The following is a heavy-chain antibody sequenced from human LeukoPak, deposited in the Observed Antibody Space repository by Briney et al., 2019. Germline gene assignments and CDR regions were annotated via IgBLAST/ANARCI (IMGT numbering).Heavy chain of an antibody. D-gene: IGHD3-22*01. CDR2: IGLSGSST. Sequence: PGGSLRLSCAASGFTFSSYEMNWVRQAPGKGLEWVSYIGLSGSSTYYADSVKGRFTISRDNAKNSLYLQMNSLRAGDTAVYYCARYGDSSGSHSADAFDIWGQGTMVTVSS. V-gene: IGHV3-48*03. CDR1: GFTFSSYE. CDR3: ARYGDSSGSHSADAFDI. J-gene: IGHJ3*02.